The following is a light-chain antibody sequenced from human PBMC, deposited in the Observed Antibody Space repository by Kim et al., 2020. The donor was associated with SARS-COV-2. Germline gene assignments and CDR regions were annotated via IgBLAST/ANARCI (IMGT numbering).Light chain of an antibody. CDR1: QSIINS. CDR2: AAS. CDR3: QQSHSNPLT. Sequence: ASVGDRVTITCRASQSIINSLNWYQQKPGKAPKLLIYAASSLQSGVPSRFSGSGSGTDFTLTISSLQPEDFATYFCQQSHSNPLTFGVGTKVDIK. V-gene: IGKV1-39*01. J-gene: IGKJ4*01.